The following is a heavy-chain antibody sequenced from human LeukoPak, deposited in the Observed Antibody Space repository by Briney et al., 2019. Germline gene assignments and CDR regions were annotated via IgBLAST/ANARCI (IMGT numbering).Heavy chain of an antibody. D-gene: IGHD3-22*01. CDR1: GFTFSRYA. V-gene: IGHV3-23*01. CDR3: ATETVDSPDY. J-gene: IGHJ4*02. Sequence: GGSQRLSCAASGFTFSRYAKKWLRQAPGKGLEWVSDISGSGVNTYYADSVKGRFTISRDNSKNTVYLQMQSLRAEDTALYYCATETVDSPDYWGQGTLVTVSS. CDR2: ISGSGVNT.